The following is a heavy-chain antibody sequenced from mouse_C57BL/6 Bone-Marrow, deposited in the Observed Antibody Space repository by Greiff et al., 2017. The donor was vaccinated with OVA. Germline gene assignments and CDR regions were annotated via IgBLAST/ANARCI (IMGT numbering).Heavy chain of an antibody. J-gene: IGHJ3*01. Sequence: VQLQQPGAELVKPGASVKLSCKASGYTFTSYWMHWVKQRPGQGLEWIGMIHPNSGSTNYNEKFKSKATMTVDKSSSTAYMQLSSLTSEDSAVYYCARWGVYYYGSNAYWGQGTLVTVSA. CDR1: GYTFTSYW. V-gene: IGHV1-64*01. CDR2: IHPNSGST. CDR3: ARWGVYYYGSNAY. D-gene: IGHD1-1*01.